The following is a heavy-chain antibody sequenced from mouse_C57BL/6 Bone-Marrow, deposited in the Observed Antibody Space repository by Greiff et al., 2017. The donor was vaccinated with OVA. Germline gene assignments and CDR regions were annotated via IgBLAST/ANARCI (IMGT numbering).Heavy chain of an antibody. Sequence: EVQLQQSVAELVRPGASVKLSCTASGFNIKNTYMHWVKQRPETGMEWIGRIDPAHGNTKYAPKFQGKATITADTSSNTAYLQLSSLTSEDTAIYYCARSPITTVVAPGYWGQGTTLTVSS. CDR1: GFNIKNTY. D-gene: IGHD1-1*01. V-gene: IGHV14-3*01. J-gene: IGHJ2*01. CDR2: IDPAHGNT. CDR3: ARSPITTVVAPGY.